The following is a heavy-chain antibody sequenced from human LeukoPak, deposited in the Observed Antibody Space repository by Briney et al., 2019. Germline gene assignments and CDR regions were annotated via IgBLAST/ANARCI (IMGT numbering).Heavy chain of an antibody. D-gene: IGHD3-22*01. V-gene: IGHV4-59*12. CDR2: IYYSGST. J-gene: IGHJ3*02. Sequence: SETLSLTCTVSGGSISSYYWSWIRQPPGKGLEWIGYIYYSGSTNYNPSLKSRVTMSVDTSKNQFSLKLSSVTAADTAVYYCARGTMIVDDAFDIWGQGTMVTVSS. CDR3: ARGTMIVDDAFDI. CDR1: GGSISSYY.